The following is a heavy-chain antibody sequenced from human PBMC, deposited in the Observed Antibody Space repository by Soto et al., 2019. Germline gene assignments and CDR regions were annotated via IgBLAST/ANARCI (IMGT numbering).Heavy chain of an antibody. CDR2: IYPGDSDT. D-gene: IGHD6-19*01. J-gene: IGHJ4*02. V-gene: IGHV5-51*01. CDR3: ARRTYISGWRYYFDY. Sequence: PGESLKVSCKGSGYGFSSYWVAWVRQMPGKGLEWMGIIYPGDSDTKYSPSFEGQITISADKSISTAYLQWSSLKASDTAIYYCARRTYISGWRYYFDYWGQGTLVTVSS. CDR1: GYGFSSYW.